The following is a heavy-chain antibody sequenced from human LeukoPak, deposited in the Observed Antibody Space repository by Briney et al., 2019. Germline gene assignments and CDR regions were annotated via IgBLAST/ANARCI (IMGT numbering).Heavy chain of an antibody. CDR2: IYQSGGT. J-gene: IGHJ4*02. CDR3: ARTYYAHAF. Sequence: SQTLSLTCTVSGGSIRDGGYYWSWIRQHPGKGLEWIGHIYQSGGTHYNPSLKSRVTVSVDTSKNQFSLKLTSVTAADTAVYYCARTYYAHAFWGQGTLVTVSS. CDR1: GGSIRDGGYY. D-gene: IGHD2/OR15-2a*01. V-gene: IGHV4-31*03.